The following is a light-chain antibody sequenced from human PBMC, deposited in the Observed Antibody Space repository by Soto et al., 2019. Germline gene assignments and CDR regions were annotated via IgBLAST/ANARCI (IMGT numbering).Light chain of an antibody. CDR2: GAS. J-gene: IGKJ5*01. V-gene: IGKV3-20*01. Sequence: EIVLTQSPGTLSLSPGERATLSCRASQSVSSSYLAWYQQKPGQAPRLLIYGASSRATGIPDRFSGSGSGTDFTLSIIRREPDDVAVYYCQQYGSSPPITFGQGTRLEIK. CDR3: QQYGSSPPIT. CDR1: QSVSSSY.